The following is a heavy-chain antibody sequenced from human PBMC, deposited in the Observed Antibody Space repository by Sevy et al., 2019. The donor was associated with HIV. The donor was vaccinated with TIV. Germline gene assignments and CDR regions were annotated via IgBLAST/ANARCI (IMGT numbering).Heavy chain of an antibody. CDR3: ASQPGYRSTYYGFSLSRTFDS. J-gene: IGHJ4*02. D-gene: IGHD6-19*01. Sequence: SETLSLTCSVSGGSITSNNYYWGWIRQPPGKGLEWIGSIYHSGNTYYNPSLKSRVTVSVDTSRSHFSLKVTSVAASDTAVDFCASQPGYRSTYYGFSLSRTFDSWGPGTLVTVSS. CDR2: IYHSGNT. CDR1: GGSITSNNYY. V-gene: IGHV4-39*01.